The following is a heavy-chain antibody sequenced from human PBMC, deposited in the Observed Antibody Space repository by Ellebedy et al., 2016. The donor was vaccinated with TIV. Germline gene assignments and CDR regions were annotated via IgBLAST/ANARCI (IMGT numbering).Heavy chain of an antibody. D-gene: IGHD5-18*01. CDR1: GYYSG. Sequence: ASVKVSXXALGYYSGISWLRQAPGQGLEWMGWINAKSGDAIYAQNFQGRVTMTTDKSTNTAYMDLRSLRSDDTAVYYCARGYPEGAFDIWGQGTTVTVSS. CDR3: ARGYPEGAFDI. CDR2: INAKSGDA. V-gene: IGHV1-18*01. J-gene: IGHJ3*02.